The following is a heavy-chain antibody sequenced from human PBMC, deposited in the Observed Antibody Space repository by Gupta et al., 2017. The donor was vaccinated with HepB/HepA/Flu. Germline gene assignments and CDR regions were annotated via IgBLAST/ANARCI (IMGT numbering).Heavy chain of an antibody. CDR2: ISYDANKE. J-gene: IGHJ6*03. CDR3: AKVSAYYYDSGGAGPMDV. D-gene: IGHD3-22*01. Sequence: PLVESGGGVVQHGGSLRLSCSAYGFTFSYYCMHWLRQASGKGLEWVAVISYDANKEYYADSVKGRFTISRDNSKNTLYLQMNSLRGDGSALYYCAKVSAYYYDSGGAGPMDVWSKGTTVTVSS. V-gene: IGHV3-30*18. CDR1: GFTFSYYC.